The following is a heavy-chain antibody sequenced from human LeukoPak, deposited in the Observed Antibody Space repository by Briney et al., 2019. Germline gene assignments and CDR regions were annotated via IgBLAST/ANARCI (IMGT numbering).Heavy chain of an antibody. CDR3: ARQVYCSSTSCPFDY. Sequence: SETLSLTCAVYGGSFSGYYWSWIRQPPGKGLEWIGEINHSGSTNYNPSLKSRVTISVDTSKNQFSLKLSSVTAADTAVYYCARQVYCSSTSCPFDYWGQGTLVTVSS. V-gene: IGHV4-34*01. CDR1: GGSFSGYY. CDR2: INHSGST. D-gene: IGHD2-2*01. J-gene: IGHJ4*02.